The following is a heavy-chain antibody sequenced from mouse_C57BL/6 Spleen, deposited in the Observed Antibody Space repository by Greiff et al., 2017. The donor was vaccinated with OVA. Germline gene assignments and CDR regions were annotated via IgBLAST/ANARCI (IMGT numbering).Heavy chain of an antibody. Sequence: EVHLVESGAELVKPGASVKLSCTASGFNIKDYYMHWVKQRTEQGLEWIGRIDPEDGETKYAPKFQGKATITADTSSNTAYLQLSSLTSEDTAVYYCAPGVSYGDYYAMDYWGQGTSVTVSS. J-gene: IGHJ4*01. CDR1: GFNIKDYY. CDR2: IDPEDGET. CDR3: APGVSYGDYYAMDY. V-gene: IGHV14-2*01. D-gene: IGHD1-1*02.